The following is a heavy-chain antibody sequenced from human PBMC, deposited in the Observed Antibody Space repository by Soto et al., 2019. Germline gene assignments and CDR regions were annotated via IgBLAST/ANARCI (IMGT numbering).Heavy chain of an antibody. CDR1: GFTFSSYG. CDR2: IWYDGSNK. Sequence: PGGSLRLSCAASGFTFSSYGMHWVRQAPGKGLEWVAVIWYDGSNKYYADSVKGRFTISRDNSKNTLYLQMNSLRAEDTAVYYCARDVHYYYYGMDVWGQGTTVTVSS. V-gene: IGHV3-33*01. J-gene: IGHJ6*02. CDR3: ARDVHYYYYGMDV.